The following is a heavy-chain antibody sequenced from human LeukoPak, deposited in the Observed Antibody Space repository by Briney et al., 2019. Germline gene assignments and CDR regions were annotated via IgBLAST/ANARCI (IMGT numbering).Heavy chain of an antibody. J-gene: IGHJ4*02. CDR1: GFTFSSYA. CDR3: ARPIVGATTDAYFDY. CDR2: ISGSGGST. D-gene: IGHD1-26*01. Sequence: AGGSLRLSCAASGFTFSSYAMSWVRQAPGKGLEWVSTISGSGGSTYYADSVKGRFTISRDNSKNTLYLQMNSLRAEDTAVYYCARPIVGATTDAYFDYWGQGTLVTVSS. V-gene: IGHV3-23*01.